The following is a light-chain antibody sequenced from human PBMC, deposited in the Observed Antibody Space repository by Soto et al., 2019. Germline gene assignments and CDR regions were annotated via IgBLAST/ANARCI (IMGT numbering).Light chain of an antibody. J-gene: IGKJ1*01. V-gene: IGKV1-5*03. Sequence: DIQMTQSPSTLSGSVGDRVTITCRASQTISSWLAWYQQKPGKPPKLLIYKASTLKSGVPSRFRGSGSGTEFTLTISRLQPDDFETYYCQHYNSSSEAFGQGTKVDIK. CDR1: QTISSW. CDR2: KAS. CDR3: QHYNSSSEA.